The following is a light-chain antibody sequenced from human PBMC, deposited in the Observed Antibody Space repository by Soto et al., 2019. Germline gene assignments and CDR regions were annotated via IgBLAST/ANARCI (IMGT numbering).Light chain of an antibody. J-gene: IGKJ1*01. CDR1: QGISSW. V-gene: IGKV1-12*01. CDR3: QQANNFPWT. Sequence: DIQMTQSPSSVSASVGDRVTITCRARQGISSWLAWYQQKPGKAPSLLIYTASNLRSGVPSRFSGSGSGTDFTLTISSLQPEDIATYYCQQANNFPWTFGQGTKVDIK. CDR2: TAS.